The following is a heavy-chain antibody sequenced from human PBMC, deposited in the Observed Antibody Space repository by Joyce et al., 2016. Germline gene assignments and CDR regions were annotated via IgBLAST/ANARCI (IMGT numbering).Heavy chain of an antibody. D-gene: IGHD1-1*01. CDR3: ARDDHHWGSGSY. J-gene: IGHJ4*01. CDR1: GYTFTNHK. Sequence: QVQLLQSGAEVKKPGASVKISCKASGYTFTNHKMHWVRQAPGEGLEWMAIINPAECVTRYAQKVQGRITVTRDTSTTTFYMELNSLKSDDTAVYYCARDDHHWGSGSYWG. CDR2: INPAECVT. V-gene: IGHV1-46*01.